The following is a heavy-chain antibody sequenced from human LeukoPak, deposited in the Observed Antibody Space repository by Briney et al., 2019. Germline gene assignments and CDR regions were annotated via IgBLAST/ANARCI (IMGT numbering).Heavy chain of an antibody. CDR1: GGTFSSYA. D-gene: IGHD6-19*01. Sequence: SVTVSCKASGGTFSSYAISWVRQAPGQGLEWMGGIIPIFGTANYAQKFQGRVTITADESTSTAYTELSSLRSEDTAVYYCARDIISSGWLDYWGQGTLVTVSS. J-gene: IGHJ4*02. CDR3: ARDIISSGWLDY. V-gene: IGHV1-69*13. CDR2: IIPIFGTA.